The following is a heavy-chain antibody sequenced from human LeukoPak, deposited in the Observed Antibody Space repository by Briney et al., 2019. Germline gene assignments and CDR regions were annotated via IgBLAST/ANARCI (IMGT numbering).Heavy chain of an antibody. CDR3: ASDHEGGYCSSTRCYRMDNWFAP. Sequence: PGGSLRLSCAASGFTFRSYAMHGVRQAPGRGREGGAVISYEGSNKYYADSVKGRFTSSRDNSKNTLYLQMNSRRAEDTAVYYCASDHEGGYCSSTRCYRMDNWFAPWGQGTLVPVSS. V-gene: IGHV3-30-3*01. D-gene: IGHD2-2*02. J-gene: IGHJ5*02. CDR2: ISYEGSNK. CDR1: GFTFRSYA.